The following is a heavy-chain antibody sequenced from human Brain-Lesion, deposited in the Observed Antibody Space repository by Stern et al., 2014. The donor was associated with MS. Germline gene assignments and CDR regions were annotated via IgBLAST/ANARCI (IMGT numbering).Heavy chain of an antibody. CDR2: ITWDGGST. V-gene: IGHV3-43D*03. J-gene: IGHJ4*02. CDR1: GFTFDDYA. CDR3: AGGLGF. Sequence: VQLVQSGGVVVQPGGSLRLSCAASGFTFDDYAMHWVRPAPGKGLEWVTLITWDGGSTSYTDSVKGRFSISRDNRKSFLYLQMNSLRPEYTALYYCAGGLGFWGRGTLVTVSS. D-gene: IGHD2-21*01.